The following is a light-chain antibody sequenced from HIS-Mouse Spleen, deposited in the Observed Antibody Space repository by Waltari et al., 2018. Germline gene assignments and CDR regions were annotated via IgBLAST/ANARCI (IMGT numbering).Light chain of an antibody. CDR1: SSDVGGYNY. CDR3: SSYTSSSTEV. V-gene: IGLV2-14*03. J-gene: IGLJ2*01. Sequence: QSALTQPASVSGSPGQSITSSCTGTSSDVGGYNYVSRYQQHPGKAPKLMIYDVSNRPSGVSNRFSGSKSGNTASLTISGLQAEDEADYYCSSYTSSSTEVFGGGTKLTVL. CDR2: DVS.